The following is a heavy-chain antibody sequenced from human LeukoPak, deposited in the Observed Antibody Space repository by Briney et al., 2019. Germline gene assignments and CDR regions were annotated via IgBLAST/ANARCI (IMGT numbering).Heavy chain of an antibody. J-gene: IGHJ5*02. V-gene: IGHV3-20*04. Sequence: RGGSLTLSCAVSGLTFDDYGMSWVRQGPGKGLEWVSGINWNGGNTGYADSVKGRFTIFRDNAKNSLYLEMDSLRVEDTALYYCARTSDGNWFDPWGQGTLDTVSS. CDR2: INWNGGNT. D-gene: IGHD1-26*01. CDR3: ARTSDGNWFDP. CDR1: GLTFDDYG.